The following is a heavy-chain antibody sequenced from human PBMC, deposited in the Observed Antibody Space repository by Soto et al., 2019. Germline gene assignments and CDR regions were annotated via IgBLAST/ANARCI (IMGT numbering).Heavy chain of an antibody. V-gene: IGHV1-18*01. D-gene: IGHD3-22*01. J-gene: IGHJ6*01. CDR3: GRGGYYDRSGSRNYHFYGMDV. Sequence: QVHLVQSGGEVKKPGASVKVFCKTSGYTFSSYGVNWVRQAPGRGLEWMGWISPYDDYTDYAQKFQGRVSMSTDTATKTAYMELRRLRTEDTAVYYCGRGGYYDRSGSRNYHFYGMDVWGQGTTVIVSS. CDR1: GYTFSSYG. CDR2: ISPYDDYT.